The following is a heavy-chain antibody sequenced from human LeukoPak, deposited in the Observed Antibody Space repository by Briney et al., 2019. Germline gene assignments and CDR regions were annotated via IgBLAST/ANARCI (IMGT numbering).Heavy chain of an antibody. Sequence: SETLSLTCTVSGGSISSGDYYWSWIRQPPGKGLEWIGYIYYSGSTYYNPSLKSRVTISVDTSKNQFSLKLSSVTAADTAVYYCARGGVPAPGWFDYWGQGTLVTVSS. CDR1: GGSISSGDYY. J-gene: IGHJ4*02. CDR3: ARGGVPAPGWFDY. CDR2: IYYSGST. D-gene: IGHD2-2*01. V-gene: IGHV4-30-4*08.